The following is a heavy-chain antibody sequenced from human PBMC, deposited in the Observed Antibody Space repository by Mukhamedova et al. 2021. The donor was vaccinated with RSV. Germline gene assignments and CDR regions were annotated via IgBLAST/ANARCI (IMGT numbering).Heavy chain of an antibody. V-gene: IGHV3-21*01. J-gene: IGHJ6*02. CDR2: ISSSSSYI. CDR3: ARDFSSGWYYNYYGMDV. Sequence: SISSSSSYIYYADSVKGRFTISRDNAKNSLYLQMNSLRAEDTAVYYCARDFSSGWYYNYYGMDVWGQGTTVTVSS. D-gene: IGHD6-19*01.